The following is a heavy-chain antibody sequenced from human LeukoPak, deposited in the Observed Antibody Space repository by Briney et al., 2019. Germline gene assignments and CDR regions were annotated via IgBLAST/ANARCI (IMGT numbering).Heavy chain of an antibody. D-gene: IGHD3-22*01. CDR3: ARDSHRRPYYDSSGYYIH. J-gene: IGHJ4*02. CDR2: IYNCGST. V-gene: IGHV3-53*05. CDR1: GFTVSSNY. Sequence: PGGSLRLSCAASGFTVSSNYMSWVRQAPGKGLEWVSIIYNCGSTYYADSVKGRFTISRDNSKNTLYPQMNSLRAEDTAVYYCARDSHRRPYYDSSGYYIHWGQGTLVTVSS.